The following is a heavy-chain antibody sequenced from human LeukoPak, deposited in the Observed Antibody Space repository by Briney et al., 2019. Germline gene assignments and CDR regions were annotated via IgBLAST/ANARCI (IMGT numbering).Heavy chain of an antibody. CDR3: ARDSSSGWYDDFDY. CDR2: ISSSGGTK. Sequence: GGSLRLSCAGSGFTFSDYYMTWIRQAPGKGLEWISYISSSGGTKYYADSVKGRFTISRDNAKNSLYLQMNSLRAKDTAVYYCARDSSSGWYDDFDYWGQGTLVTVSS. J-gene: IGHJ4*02. CDR1: GFTFSDYY. V-gene: IGHV3-11*04. D-gene: IGHD6-19*01.